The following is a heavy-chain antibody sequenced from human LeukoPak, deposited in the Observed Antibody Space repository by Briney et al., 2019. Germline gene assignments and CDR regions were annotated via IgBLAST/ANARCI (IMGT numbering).Heavy chain of an antibody. CDR1: DGSISTYY. J-gene: IGHJ4*02. Sequence: SETLSLTCTVSDGSISTYYWSWIRQPPGMPLEWVGYIYPTGSTDYNPSLKSRVTISVDTSKNQISLSLTSVTAADTAIHYCARHYCTGASCPDYIDYWGQGTLVAVSS. D-gene: IGHD2-15*01. CDR3: ARHYCTGASCPDYIDY. V-gene: IGHV4-4*09. CDR2: IYPTGST.